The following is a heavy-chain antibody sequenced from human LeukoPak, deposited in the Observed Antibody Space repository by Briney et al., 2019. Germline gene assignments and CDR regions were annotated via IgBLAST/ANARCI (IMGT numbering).Heavy chain of an antibody. CDR2: IWYDGSNK. V-gene: IGHV3-33*01. CDR3: ARSSGYDAGGTGY. CDR1: GFTFSSYG. Sequence: GGSLRLSCAASGFTFSSYGMHWVRQAPGKGLEWVAVIWYDGSNKYYADSVKGRFTISRDNSKNTLYLQMNSLRAEDTAVYYCARSSGYDAGGTGYWGQGTLVTVSS. J-gene: IGHJ4*02. D-gene: IGHD5-12*01.